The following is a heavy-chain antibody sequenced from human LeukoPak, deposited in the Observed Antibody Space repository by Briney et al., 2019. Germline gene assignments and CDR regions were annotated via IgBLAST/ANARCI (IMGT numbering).Heavy chain of an antibody. CDR1: GGSISSSSFY. V-gene: IGHV4-39*01. J-gene: IGHJ4*02. CDR2: IYYSGST. Sequence: SETLSLTCTVSGGSISSSSFYWGWIRQPPGKGLEWIGSIYYSGSTYYNPSLKSRVTISVDTSKNQFSLKLSSVTAADTAVYYCARRDSSGVVPRWDYWGQGTLVTVSS. CDR3: ARRDSSGVVPRWDY. D-gene: IGHD6-19*01.